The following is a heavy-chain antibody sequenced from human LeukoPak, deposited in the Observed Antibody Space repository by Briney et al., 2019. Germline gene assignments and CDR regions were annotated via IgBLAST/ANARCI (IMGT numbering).Heavy chain of an antibody. CDR3: ARLGYCDSGNCFSARPFDR. Sequence: GGSLILSCAASGFMFNTYAMHWVRQAPGKGLEWVAFIQYDGSIQYYADSVKGRFTISRDNSKDSLYLEVSSLRPEDTAVYYCARLGYCDSGNCFSARPFDRWGQGTPVTVSS. D-gene: IGHD2-15*01. V-gene: IGHV3-30*02. J-gene: IGHJ5*02. CDR1: GFMFNTYA. CDR2: IQYDGSIQ.